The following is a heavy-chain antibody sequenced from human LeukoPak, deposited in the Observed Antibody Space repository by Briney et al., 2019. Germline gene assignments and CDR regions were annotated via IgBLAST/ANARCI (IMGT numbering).Heavy chain of an antibody. D-gene: IGHD3-10*01. CDR2: ISGSGGST. Sequence: PGGSLRLSCAASGFTFSSYAMSWVRQAPGKGLEWVSAISGSGGSTYYADSVKGRFTISRDNSKNTLYLQMNSLRAEDTAVYYCAKGLGSYYYGSGSPIDYWGQGTLVTVSS. CDR1: GFTFSSYA. V-gene: IGHV3-23*01. J-gene: IGHJ4*02. CDR3: AKGLGSYYYGSGSPIDY.